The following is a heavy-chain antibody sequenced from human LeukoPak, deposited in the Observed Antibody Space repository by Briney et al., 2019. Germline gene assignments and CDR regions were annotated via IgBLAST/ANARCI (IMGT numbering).Heavy chain of an antibody. V-gene: IGHV3-30*03. J-gene: IGHJ4*02. CDR1: GFTFSSYG. CDR3: ARDGTGGDY. Sequence: PGGSLRLSCAASGFTFSSYGMHWVRQAPGKGLEWVAVISYDGSNKYYADSVKGRSTISRDNAKNSLYLQMNSLRAEDTAVYYCARDGTGGDYWGQGTLVTVSS. D-gene: IGHD1-1*01. CDR2: ISYDGSNK.